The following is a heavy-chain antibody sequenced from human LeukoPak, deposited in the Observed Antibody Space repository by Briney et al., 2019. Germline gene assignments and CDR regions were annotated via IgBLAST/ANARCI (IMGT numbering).Heavy chain of an antibody. Sequence: GESLKISCQGSGYNFTKYWIAWVRQMPGKGLEWMGIIYPGDSDTRYRPSFQGQVTISADKSISTAYLQWSSLKASDSAMYYCARLGSTSTWYTGYDYWGQGILVTVSS. D-gene: IGHD6-13*01. CDR3: ARLGSTSTWYTGYDY. J-gene: IGHJ4*02. CDR2: IYPGDSDT. V-gene: IGHV5-51*01. CDR1: GYNFTKYW.